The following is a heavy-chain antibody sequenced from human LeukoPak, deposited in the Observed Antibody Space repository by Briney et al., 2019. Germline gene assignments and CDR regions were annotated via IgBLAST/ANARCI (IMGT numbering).Heavy chain of an antibody. V-gene: IGHV3-23*01. CDR3: AKDGGGYDTSGYYYGDY. CDR2: NSGSGGST. Sequence: PWGSLRLSYAASGFNFYSHGMSWVRQAPRKGLEWVSANSGSGGSTYYADSVKGRFTISRDNSKNTLYLQMNSLRAEDTAVYYCAKDGGGYDTSGYYYGDYWGQGTLVTVSS. CDR1: GFNFYSHG. D-gene: IGHD3-22*01. J-gene: IGHJ4*02.